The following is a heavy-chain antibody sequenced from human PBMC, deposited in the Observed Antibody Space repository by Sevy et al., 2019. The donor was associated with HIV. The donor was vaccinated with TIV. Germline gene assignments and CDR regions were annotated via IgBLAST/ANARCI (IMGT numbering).Heavy chain of an antibody. CDR2: ISGGGGGK. J-gene: IGHJ2*01. CDR1: GFTFNNYA. CDR3: AKHYIHDIADGWYFDL. D-gene: IGHD6-13*01. V-gene: IGHV3-23*01. Sequence: GGSLRLSCAASGFTFNNYAMSWVRQAPGKGLEGKGLEWVSTISGGGGGKYYAVSVRGGLTSSRDNSRSTLYLQVNSRRVEDTAVYYCAKHYIHDIADGWYFDLWGRGTLVTVSS.